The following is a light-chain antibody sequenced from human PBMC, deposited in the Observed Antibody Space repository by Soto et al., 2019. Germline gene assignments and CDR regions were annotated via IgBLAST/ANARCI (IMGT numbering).Light chain of an antibody. CDR1: SSDVGGFEY. V-gene: IGLV2-14*01. Sequence: QSVLSQPASVSGSPGQSITISCTRTSSDVGGFEYVSWYQHQPGKAPKLIIYDVTKRPSGVSNRFSGSKSGNTASLTISGIQAEDEGDYYCGSITRSSTSVFGTGTKLTVL. CDR2: DVT. J-gene: IGLJ1*01. CDR3: GSITRSSTSV.